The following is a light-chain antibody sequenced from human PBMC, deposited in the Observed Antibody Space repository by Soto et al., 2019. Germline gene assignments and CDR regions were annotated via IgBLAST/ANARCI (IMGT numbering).Light chain of an antibody. Sequence: QSALTQPASLSGSPGQSITISCTGTSSDIGAYNFVSWYQQHPGKAPKLMLYDVNIRPSGVSNRFSGSKSGNTASLTISGLQTEDEAYYYCTSWTTSTTMIFGGGTKLTVL. CDR3: TSWTTSTTMI. V-gene: IGLV2-14*03. CDR2: DVN. J-gene: IGLJ2*01. CDR1: SSDIGAYNF.